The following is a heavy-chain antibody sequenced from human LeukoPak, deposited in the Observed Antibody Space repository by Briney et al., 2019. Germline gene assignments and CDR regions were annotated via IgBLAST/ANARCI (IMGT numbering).Heavy chain of an antibody. V-gene: IGHV4-39*02. CDR3: TKDSGHHRTDC. Sequence: ASETLSLTCSVSGGSINRSSYYWGWIRQAPGKGLEWIGRVYYDGNTYYNPNPSLKSRATVSMDTSRNQFSLKLRSVTAADTAVYYCTKDSGHHRTDCWGQGTLVTVSS. D-gene: IGHD1-26*01. CDR1: GGSINRSSYY. J-gene: IGHJ4*02. CDR2: VYYDGNT.